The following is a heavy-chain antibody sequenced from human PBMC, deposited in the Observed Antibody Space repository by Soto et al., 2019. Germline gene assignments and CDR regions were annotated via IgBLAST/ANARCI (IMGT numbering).Heavy chain of an antibody. D-gene: IGHD2-15*01. Sequence: QVQLVQSGAEVKKPGASVKVSCKTSGYTFTSYDINWVRQATGQGLEWMGWMNPNSGNTGYAQKFQGRVTMTRNTSMSTAYIELSSRTAAETAGYYCAREVVGWFAPWGQGTLVTVSS. CDR3: AREVVGWFAP. CDR2: MNPNSGNT. V-gene: IGHV1-8*01. J-gene: IGHJ5*02. CDR1: GYTFTSYD.